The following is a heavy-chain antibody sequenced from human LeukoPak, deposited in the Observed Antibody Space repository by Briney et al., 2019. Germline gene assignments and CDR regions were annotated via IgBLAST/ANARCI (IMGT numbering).Heavy chain of an antibody. D-gene: IGHD4-23*01. CDR3: ARVGVDDSGNIIKYFFDY. CDR2: IYQSGIT. Sequence: SETLSLTCTVSGYSISSGYYWGWIRQPPGKGLEWIGTIYQSGITYYKPSLKSRVTISVDTSKNQFSLRLTSVTAADTAVYYCARVGVDDSGNIIKYFFDYWGQGTLVTVSS. V-gene: IGHV4-38-2*02. J-gene: IGHJ4*02. CDR1: GYSISSGYY.